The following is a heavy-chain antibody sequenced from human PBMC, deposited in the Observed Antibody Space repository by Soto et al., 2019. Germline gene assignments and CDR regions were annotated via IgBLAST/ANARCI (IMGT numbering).Heavy chain of an antibody. CDR2: ISNSGYT. CDR1: GFAFNNYG. V-gene: IGHV3-21*01. CDR3: ATEDSIIIPAVLDF. D-gene: IGHD2-2*01. Sequence: GGSLRLSCTVSGFAFNNYGINWARQAPGKGLEWVSSISNSGYTYYSESVKGRFAIPRDNAKSSVSLQMNTLRVEDTAVYYCATEDSIIIPAVLDFWGQGTLVTVSS. J-gene: IGHJ4*02.